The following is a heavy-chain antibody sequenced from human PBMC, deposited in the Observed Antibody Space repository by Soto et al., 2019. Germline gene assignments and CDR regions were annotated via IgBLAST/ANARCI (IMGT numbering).Heavy chain of an antibody. J-gene: IGHJ4*02. V-gene: IGHV2-70*11. CDR3: ARFYMVRGIKVVDY. D-gene: IGHD3-10*01. CDR1: GFSLSTSGMC. CDR2: IDWDDDK. Sequence: GSGPTLVNPTQTLTLTCTFSGFSLSTSGMCVSWIRQPPGKALEWLARIDWDDDKYYNTSLKTRLTISKDTSKNQVVLTLTNMDPVDTATYYCARFYMVRGIKVVDYWGQGTLVTVSS.